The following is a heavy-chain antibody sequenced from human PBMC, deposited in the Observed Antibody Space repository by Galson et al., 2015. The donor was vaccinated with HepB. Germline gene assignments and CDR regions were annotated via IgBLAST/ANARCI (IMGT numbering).Heavy chain of an antibody. Sequence: SVKVSCKASGGTFSSYAISWVRQAPGQGLEWMGGIIPILGIANYAQKFQGRVTITADKSTSTAYMELSSLRSEDTAVYYCARYCSDGSCYSVSDAFDIWGQGTMVTVSS. D-gene: IGHD2-15*01. V-gene: IGHV1-69*10. J-gene: IGHJ3*02. CDR3: ARYCSDGSCYSVSDAFDI. CDR1: GGTFSSYA. CDR2: IIPILGIA.